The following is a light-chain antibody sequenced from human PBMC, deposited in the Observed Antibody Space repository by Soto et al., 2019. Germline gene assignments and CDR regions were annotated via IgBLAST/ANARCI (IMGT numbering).Light chain of an antibody. V-gene: IGLV1-44*01. CDR2: SDN. J-gene: IGLJ2*01. CDR3: ATWDDSLNGVV. Sequence: QSVLTQPPSASGTPGQGVTLSFSGGNSNIGRHAVTWYQKLPGTAPRLLTSSDNRRPSGVPDRFSGSKSGASASLAISGLQSEDEGDYFCATWDDSLNGVVFGGGTKVTVL. CDR1: NSNIGRHA.